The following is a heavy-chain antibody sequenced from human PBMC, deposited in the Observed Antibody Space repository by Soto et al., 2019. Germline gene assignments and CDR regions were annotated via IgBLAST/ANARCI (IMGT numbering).Heavy chain of an antibody. J-gene: IGHJ4*02. CDR1: GGSISSGDYY. CDR2: IYYSGST. V-gene: IGHV4-30-4*01. D-gene: IGHD5-18*01. CDR3: ASNSYGYIFYDH. Sequence: QVQLQESGPGLVKPSQTLSLTCTVSGGSISSGDYYWSWIRQPPGKGLEWIGYIYYSGSTYYNPSPQSPISISVDPSKNQVSLKLSSVTAADTAVYYCASNSYGYIFYDHWGQGTLGSVSS.